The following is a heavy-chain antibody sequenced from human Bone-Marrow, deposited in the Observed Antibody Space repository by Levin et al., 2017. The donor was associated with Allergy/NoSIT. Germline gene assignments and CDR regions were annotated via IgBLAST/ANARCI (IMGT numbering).Heavy chain of an antibody. V-gene: IGHV3-9*01. D-gene: IGHD3-22*01. CDR1: GFTFEESA. CDR3: AKDRSRNNYGSSGYYSHDAFEL. Sequence: GGSLRLSCAASGFTFEESAMHWVRQVPGKGLEWVSGINGNGGCIAYADSVKGRFTISRDNAENSLYLQMTNLKPDDAAVYFSAKDRSRNNYGSSGYYSHDAFELWGQGTLVSVSS. J-gene: IGHJ3*01. CDR2: INGNGGCI.